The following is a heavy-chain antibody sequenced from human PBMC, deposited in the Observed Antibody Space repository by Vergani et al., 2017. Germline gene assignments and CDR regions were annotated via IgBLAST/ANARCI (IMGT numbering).Heavy chain of an antibody. V-gene: IGHV1-2*02. D-gene: IGHD4-17*01. CDR1: GYTFTGYY. J-gene: IGHJ6*03. CDR2: INPNSGGT. Sequence: QVQLVQSGAEVKKPGASVKVSCKASGYTFTGYYMHWVRQAPGQGLEWMGWINPNSGGTNYAQKFQGRVTMTRDTSISTAYMELSRLRSDDTAVYYCARHLTAYGDYISLNYYYYYMDVWGKGTTVTVSS. CDR3: ARHLTAYGDYISLNYYYYYMDV.